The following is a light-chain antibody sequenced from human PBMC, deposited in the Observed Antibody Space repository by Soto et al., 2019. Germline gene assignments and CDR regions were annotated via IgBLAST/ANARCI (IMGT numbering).Light chain of an antibody. V-gene: IGLV4-69*01. Sequence: PVLTKSPSASASLGASVKLTCTLSSGHSSYAIAWHQQQPEKGPRYLMKLNSDGSHSKGDGIPDRFSGSSSGAERYLTISSLQSEDEADYYCQTWGTGIRGVFGTGTKLTVL. J-gene: IGLJ1*01. CDR1: SGHSSYA. CDR3: QTWGTGIRGV. CDR2: LNSDGSH.